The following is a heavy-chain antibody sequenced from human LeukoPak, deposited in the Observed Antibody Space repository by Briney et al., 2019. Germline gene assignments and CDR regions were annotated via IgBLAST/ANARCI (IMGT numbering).Heavy chain of an antibody. D-gene: IGHD6-13*01. J-gene: IGHJ6*03. CDR2: IYYSGST. CDR3: AGDWVAAAVTGKGGYYYYYMDV. V-gene: IGHV4-31*03. CDR1: GGSISSGGYY. Sequence: PSETLSLTCTVSGGSISSGGYYWSWIRRHPGKGLEWIGYIYYSGSTYYNPSLKSRVTISVDTSKNQFSLKLSSVTAADTAVYYWAGDWVAAAVTGKGGYYYYYMDVWGKGTTVTVSS.